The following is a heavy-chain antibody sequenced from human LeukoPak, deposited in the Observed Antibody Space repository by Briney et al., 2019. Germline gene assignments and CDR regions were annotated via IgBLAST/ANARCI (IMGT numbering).Heavy chain of an antibody. CDR1: GGSISSYY. CDR3: ARHPDSSGYSWFDP. Sequence: SETLSLTCTVSGGSISSYYWSWIRQPPGKGLEWIGYMYNGGSTNYNPSLKSRVTISVDTSKNQFSLKLSSVTAADTAVYFCARHPDSSGYSWFDPWGQGTLVTVSS. D-gene: IGHD3-22*01. CDR2: MYNGGST. V-gene: IGHV4-59*08. J-gene: IGHJ5*02.